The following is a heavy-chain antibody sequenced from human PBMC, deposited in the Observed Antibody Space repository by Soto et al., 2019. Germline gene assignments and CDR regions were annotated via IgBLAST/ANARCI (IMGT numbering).Heavy chain of an antibody. CDR2: IIPIFGTA. CDR3: ARDNPPGMELRSGVYYGKDG. Sequence: GASVKVSCKASGGTFSSYAISWVRQAPGQGLEWMGGIIPIFGTANYAQKFQGRVTITADESTSTAYMELSSLRSEDTAVYYCARDNPPGMELRSGVYYGKDGWGQGTTVTVSS. V-gene: IGHV1-69*13. CDR1: GGTFSSYA. J-gene: IGHJ6*01. D-gene: IGHD1-7*01.